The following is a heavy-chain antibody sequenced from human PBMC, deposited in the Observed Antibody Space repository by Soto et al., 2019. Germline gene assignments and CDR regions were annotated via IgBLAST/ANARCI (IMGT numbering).Heavy chain of an antibody. Sequence: EVQLVESGGGLVQPGGSLRLSCAASGFTFSSHWMHWVRQAPGKGLVWVSRINSDGSSTNYADFVKGRFSISRDNAKNTLYLQVNSLRVEDTAAYYCARSAGWVPADWGQGTLVTVSS. CDR2: INSDGSST. CDR1: GFTFSSHW. CDR3: ARSAGWVPAD. V-gene: IGHV3-74*01. D-gene: IGHD6-13*01. J-gene: IGHJ4*02.